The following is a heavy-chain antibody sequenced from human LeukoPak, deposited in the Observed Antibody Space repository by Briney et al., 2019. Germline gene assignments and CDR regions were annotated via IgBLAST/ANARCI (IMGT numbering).Heavy chain of an antibody. J-gene: IGHJ4*02. V-gene: IGHV3-33*08. D-gene: IGHD6-13*01. CDR1: GFTFSSYW. CDR2: IWYDGSNK. CDR3: ARGGPGIAAAGEYYFDY. Sequence: PGGSLRLSCAASGFTFSSYWMSWVRQAPGKGLEWVAVIWYDGSNKYYADSVKGRFTISRDNSKNTLYLQMNSLRAEDTAVYYCARGGPGIAAAGEYYFDYWGQGTLVTVSS.